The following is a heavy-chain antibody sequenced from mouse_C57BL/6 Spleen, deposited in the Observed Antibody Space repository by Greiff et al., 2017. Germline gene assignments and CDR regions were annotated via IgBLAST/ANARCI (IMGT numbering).Heavy chain of an antibody. CDR2: IHPNSGST. CDR3: ASNGNYDY. V-gene: IGHV1-64*01. J-gene: IGHJ2*01. CDR1: GYTFTGYW. D-gene: IGHD2-1*01. Sequence: QVQLQQSGAELAKPGASVKLSCKASGYTFTGYWMPWVKQRPGQGLEWIGMIHPNSGSTNYNEKFKSKATLTVDKSSSTAYMQLSSLTSEDSAVYYCASNGNYDYWGQGTTLTVSS.